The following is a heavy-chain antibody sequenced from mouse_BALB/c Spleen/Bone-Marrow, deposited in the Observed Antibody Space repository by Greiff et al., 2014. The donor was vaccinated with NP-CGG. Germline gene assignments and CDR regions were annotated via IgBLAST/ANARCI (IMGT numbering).Heavy chain of an antibody. D-gene: IGHD1-1*01. CDR3: AREGDYYGSSDY. Sequence: QVQLKESGPGLVAPSQSLSITCTVSGFSLTSYGVHWVRQPPGKGLEWLGVIWAGGSTNYNLALMSRLSISKDNSKSQVFLKMNRLQTDDTAMYYCAREGDYYGSSDYWGQGTTLTVSS. CDR1: GFSLTSYG. J-gene: IGHJ2*01. CDR2: IWAGGST. V-gene: IGHV2-9*02.